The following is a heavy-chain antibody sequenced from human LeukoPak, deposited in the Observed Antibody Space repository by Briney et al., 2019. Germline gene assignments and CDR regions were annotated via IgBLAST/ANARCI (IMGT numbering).Heavy chain of an antibody. D-gene: IGHD1-7*01. CDR1: GDSVSSNNAA. V-gene: IGHV6-1*01. J-gene: IGHJ2*01. CDR3: ARAQYTWNYCPKDWYFDL. CDR2: TYYRSKWYS. Sequence: SQTLSLTCAISGDSVSSNNAAWNWLRQSPSRGLEWLGRTYYRSKWYSDYAVSVKSRITINPVTSKNQFSLQLNSVTPEDTAVYYCARAQYTWNYCPKDWYFDLWGRGTLVTVSS.